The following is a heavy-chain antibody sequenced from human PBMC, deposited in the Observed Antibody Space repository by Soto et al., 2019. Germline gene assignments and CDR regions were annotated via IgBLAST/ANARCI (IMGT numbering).Heavy chain of an antibody. Sequence: GGSLRLSCAASGFTFSDYYMSWIRQAPGKGLEWVSVIYSGGSTYYADSVKGRLTISRDNPKNTLYLQMNSLRVEDTAVYYCARDSSSEGMDVWGQGTTVTVSS. D-gene: IGHD6-6*01. CDR3: ARDSSSEGMDV. CDR1: GFTFSDYY. CDR2: IYSGGST. J-gene: IGHJ6*02. V-gene: IGHV3-66*01.